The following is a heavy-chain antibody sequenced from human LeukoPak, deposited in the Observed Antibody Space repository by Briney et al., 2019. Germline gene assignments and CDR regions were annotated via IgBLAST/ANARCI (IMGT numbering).Heavy chain of an antibody. CDR2: IYYSGST. J-gene: IGHJ4*02. CDR3: ARDHTYYYGSGSHYFDY. V-gene: IGHV4-59*01. D-gene: IGHD3-10*01. CDR1: GGSISSYY. Sequence: SETLSLTCTVSGGSISSYYWSWIRQPPGKGLEWIGYIYYSGSTNYNPSLKSRVTISVDTSKNQFSLKLSSVTAADTAVYYCARDHTYYYGSGSHYFDYWGQGTLVTVSS.